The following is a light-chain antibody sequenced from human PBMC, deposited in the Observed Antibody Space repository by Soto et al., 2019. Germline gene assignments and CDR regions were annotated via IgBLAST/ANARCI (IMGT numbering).Light chain of an antibody. J-gene: IGLJ2*01. CDR2: RNN. V-gene: IGLV1-47*01. CDR3: AAWDDSLSGQGL. CDR1: SSNIGSSF. Sequence: QSVLTQPPSASGTPGQRVTISCSGASSNIGSSFVYWYQQLPGTAPKLLIHRNNQRPSGVPDRFSGSKSGTSASLAISGLRSEDEAEYYCAAWDDSLSGQGLFGGGTKLTVL.